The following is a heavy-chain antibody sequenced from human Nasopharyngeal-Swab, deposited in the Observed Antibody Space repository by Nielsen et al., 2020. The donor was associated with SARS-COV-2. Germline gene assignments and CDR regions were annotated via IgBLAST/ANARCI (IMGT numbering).Heavy chain of an antibody. CDR2: IYYSGST. CDR3: ARASYYDFWSGYYRSDYYGMDV. V-gene: IGHV4-59*01. CDR1: GGSISSYY. D-gene: IGHD3-3*01. J-gene: IGHJ6*02. Sequence: SETLSLTCTVSGGSISSYYWSWIWQPSGKGLEWIGYIYYSGSTNYNPSLKSRVTISVDTSKNQFSLKLSSVTAADTAVYYCARASYYDFWSGYYRSDYYGMDVWGQGTTVTVSS.